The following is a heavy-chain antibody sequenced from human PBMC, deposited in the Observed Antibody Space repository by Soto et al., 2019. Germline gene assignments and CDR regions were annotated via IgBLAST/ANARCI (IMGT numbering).Heavy chain of an antibody. D-gene: IGHD1-1*01. Sequence: PGGSLRLSCAASGFTFSSYGMHWVRQAPGKGLEWVAVISYDGSNKYYADSVKGRFTISRDNSKNTLYLQMNSLRAEDTAVYYCANLRTGTNNDYYYYGMDVWGQGTTVTVSS. CDR1: GFTFSSYG. CDR2: ISYDGSNK. CDR3: ANLRTGTNNDYYYYGMDV. V-gene: IGHV3-30*18. J-gene: IGHJ6*02.